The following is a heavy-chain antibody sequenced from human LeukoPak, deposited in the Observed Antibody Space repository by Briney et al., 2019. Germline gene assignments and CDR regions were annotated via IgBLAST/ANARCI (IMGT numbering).Heavy chain of an antibody. D-gene: IGHD3-10*01. CDR2: IYYSGST. J-gene: IGHJ5*02. CDR3: ARGLQSDYYGSGSYFDP. CDR1: GGSISSYY. V-gene: IGHV4-59*01. Sequence: SETLSLTCTVSGGSISSYYWSWIRQPPGKGLEWIGYIYYSGSTNYNPSLKSRVTISVDTSKNQFSLKLSSVTAADTAVYYCARGLQSDYYGSGSYFDPWGQGTLVTVSS.